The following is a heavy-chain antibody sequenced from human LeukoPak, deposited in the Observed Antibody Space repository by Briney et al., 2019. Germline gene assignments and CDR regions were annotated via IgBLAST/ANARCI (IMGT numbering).Heavy chain of an antibody. CDR1: GGSISSHY. CDR3: ARGGTRPDYYFDY. V-gene: IGHV4-59*11. D-gene: IGHD2-2*01. J-gene: IGHJ4*02. Sequence: SETLSLTCTVSGGSISSHYWSWIRQPPGKGLEWIGYIYYSGSTNYSPSLKSRVTISVDTSKNQFSLKLSSVTAADTAVYYCARGGTRPDYYFDYWGQGTLLTVSS. CDR2: IYYSGST.